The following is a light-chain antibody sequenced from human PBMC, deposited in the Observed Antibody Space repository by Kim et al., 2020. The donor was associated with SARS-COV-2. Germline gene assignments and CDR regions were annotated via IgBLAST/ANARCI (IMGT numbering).Light chain of an antibody. J-gene: IGLJ3*02. Sequence: SPGQTARITCSGDALPNQYAYWFQQKPGQAPVLVIYEDTERPSGIPERFSGSTSGTTVTLTISGVQAEDEADYYCQSSDSSDIFWVFGGGTQLTVL. CDR2: EDT. CDR3: QSSDSSDIFWV. CDR1: ALPNQY. V-gene: IGLV3-25*03.